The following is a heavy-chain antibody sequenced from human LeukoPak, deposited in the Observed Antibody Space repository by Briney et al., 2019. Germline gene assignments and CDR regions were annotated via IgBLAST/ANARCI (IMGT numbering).Heavy chain of an antibody. CDR3: ARRKQYRYYFDY. Sequence: LRLSCAASGFTFSSYEINWVRQTPGKGLEWIGSIHYSGSTYSNPSLKSRVTISVDTSKNQFSLKLSSVTAADTAVYYCARRKQYRYYFDYWGQGTLVTVSS. V-gene: IGHV4-39*01. J-gene: IGHJ4*02. CDR1: GFTFSSYE. D-gene: IGHD4-11*01. CDR2: IHYSGST.